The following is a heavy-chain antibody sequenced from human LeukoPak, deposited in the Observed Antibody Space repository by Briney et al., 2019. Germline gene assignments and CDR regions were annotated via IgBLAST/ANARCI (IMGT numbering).Heavy chain of an antibody. D-gene: IGHD3-22*01. CDR1: GFTFSSYS. CDR2: ISSSSSYI. J-gene: IGHJ4*02. CDR3: ARDYHDSSGPTYYDY. Sequence: GGSLRLSCAASGFTFSSYSMNWVRQAPGKGLEWVSSISSSSSYIYYADSVKGRFTISRDNAKNSLYLQMNSLRAEDTAVYYCARDYHDSSGPTYYDYWGQGTLVTVSS. V-gene: IGHV3-21*01.